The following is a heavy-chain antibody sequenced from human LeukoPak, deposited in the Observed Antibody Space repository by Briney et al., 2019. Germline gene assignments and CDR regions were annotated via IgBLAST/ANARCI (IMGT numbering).Heavy chain of an antibody. CDR2: IYHSGST. CDR3: AGGTGYGIYYFDY. J-gene: IGHJ4*02. CDR1: GGSISSGGYS. V-gene: IGHV4-30-2*01. D-gene: IGHD3/OR15-3a*01. Sequence: SQTLSLTCAVSGGSISSGGYSWIWIRQPPGKGLEWIGYIYHSGSTYYNPSLKSRVTISVDRSKNQFSLKLSSVTAADTAVYYCAGGTGYGIYYFDYWGQGTLVTVSS.